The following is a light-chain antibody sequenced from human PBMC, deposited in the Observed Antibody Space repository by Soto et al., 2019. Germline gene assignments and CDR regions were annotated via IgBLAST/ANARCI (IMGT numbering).Light chain of an antibody. Sequence: AIRMTQSPSSLSASTGDRVTITCRASQGISSYLSWYQQKPGKAPKLLIYAASTLQSGVPSSFSGSGSGTDFTLTISCLQSEDFATYYCQQYYSYPQYTFGQGTKLEIK. J-gene: IGKJ2*01. CDR1: QGISSY. CDR3: QQYYSYPQYT. V-gene: IGKV1-8*01. CDR2: AAS.